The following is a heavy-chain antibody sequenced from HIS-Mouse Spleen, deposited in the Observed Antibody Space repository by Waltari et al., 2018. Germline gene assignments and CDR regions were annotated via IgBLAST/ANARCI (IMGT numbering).Heavy chain of an antibody. Sequence: QVQLVESGGGVVQAGRSLRLSCAAFGVRVRCLGMVWVRRARGKGVEWVAVIWYDGSNKYYADSVKGRFTISRDNSKNTLYLQMNSLRAEDTAVYYCAKGGLMVYAIGDYWGQGTLVTVSS. CDR3: AKGGLMVYAIGDY. CDR1: GVRVRCLG. CDR2: IWYDGSNK. D-gene: IGHD2-8*01. V-gene: IGHV3-33*06. J-gene: IGHJ4*02.